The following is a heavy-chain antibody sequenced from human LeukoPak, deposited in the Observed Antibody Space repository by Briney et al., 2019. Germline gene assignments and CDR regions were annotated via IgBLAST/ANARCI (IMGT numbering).Heavy chain of an antibody. CDR3: AKAHRYYDILTGYYTVNDY. D-gene: IGHD3-9*01. J-gene: IGHJ4*02. V-gene: IGHV3-23*01. CDR1: GFTFSSYA. Sequence: PGGSLRLSCAASGFTFSSYAMSWVRQAPGKRLEWVSAISGSGGSTYYADSVKGRFTISRDNSKNTLYLQMNSLRAEDTAVYYCAKAHRYYDILTGYYTVNDYWGQGTLVTVSS. CDR2: ISGSGGST.